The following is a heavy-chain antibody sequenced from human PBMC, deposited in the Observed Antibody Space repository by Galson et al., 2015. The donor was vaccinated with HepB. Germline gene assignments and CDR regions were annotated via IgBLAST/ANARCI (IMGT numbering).Heavy chain of an antibody. J-gene: IGHJ3*02. V-gene: IGHV3-21*01. Sequence: SLRLSCAASEFTLSTYNMNWVRQAPGKGLEWVSFIDIGNTFIKYTESVKGRFTISRDDAKNSLYLQMSSLRAEDTALYYCARDLGTSRRAYDIWGQGTLVTVSS. CDR3: ARDLGTSRRAYDI. CDR2: IDIGNTFI. CDR1: EFTLSTYN. D-gene: IGHD1-1*01.